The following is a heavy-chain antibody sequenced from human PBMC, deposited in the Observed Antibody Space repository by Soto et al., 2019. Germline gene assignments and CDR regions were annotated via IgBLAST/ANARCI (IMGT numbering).Heavy chain of an antibody. V-gene: IGHV3-23*01. CDR2: ISDGGERT. Sequence: PGGSLRLSCVASGFTFTDYVMSWVRQVPGKGLEWVSSISDGGERTGYRDSVRGRFTISRDNARFTLHLQMNSLGVDDTATYCGARVRSTDFGLDCWGQGILVNVSS. D-gene: IGHD3-3*01. J-gene: IGHJ4*02. CDR3: ARVRSTDFGLDC. CDR1: GFTFTDYV.